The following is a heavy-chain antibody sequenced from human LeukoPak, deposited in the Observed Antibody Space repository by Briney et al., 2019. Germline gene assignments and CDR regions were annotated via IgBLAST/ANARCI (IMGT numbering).Heavy chain of an antibody. CDR3: ARAESGIAAAGSPPSLFDY. Sequence: PSETLSLTCTVSGYSISSGYYWGWIRQPPGKGLEWIGSIYHSGSTYYNPSLKSRVTISVDTSKNQFSLKLSSVTAADTAVYYCARAESGIAAAGSPPSLFDYWGQGTLVTVSS. CDR1: GYSISSGYY. V-gene: IGHV4-38-2*02. J-gene: IGHJ4*02. CDR2: IYHSGST. D-gene: IGHD6-13*01.